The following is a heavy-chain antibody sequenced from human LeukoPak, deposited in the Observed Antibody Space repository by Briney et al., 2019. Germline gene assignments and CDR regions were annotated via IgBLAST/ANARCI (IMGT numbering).Heavy chain of an antibody. CDR1: GYTFTGYY. Sequence: GASVKVSCKASGYTFTGYYMHWVRQAPGQGLEWMGWINPNSGGTNYAQKFQGRVTMTGDTSFSTAYMELSRLRSDDTAVYYCARAPLGDYSNYWGQGTLVTVSS. CDR3: ARAPLGDYSNY. J-gene: IGHJ4*02. CDR2: INPNSGGT. V-gene: IGHV1-2*02. D-gene: IGHD4-17*01.